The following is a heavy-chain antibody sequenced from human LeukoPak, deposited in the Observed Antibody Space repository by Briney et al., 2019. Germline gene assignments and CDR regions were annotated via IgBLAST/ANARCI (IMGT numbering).Heavy chain of an antibody. V-gene: IGHV3-74*01. CDR2: IESDGSSR. CDR3: ARGGPSVVVPAAMGY. J-gene: IGHJ4*02. D-gene: IGHD2-2*01. CDR1: GFTFSSYW. Sequence: GGSLRLSCAASGFTFSSYWMSWVRQAPGKGLVWVSRIESDGSSRSYADSVKGRFTISRDNAKNTLYLQMNSLRAEDTAVYYCARGGPSVVVPAAMGYWGQGTLVTVSS.